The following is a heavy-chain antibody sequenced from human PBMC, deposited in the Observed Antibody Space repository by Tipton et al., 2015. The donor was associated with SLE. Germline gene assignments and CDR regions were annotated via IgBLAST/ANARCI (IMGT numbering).Heavy chain of an antibody. J-gene: IGHJ3*02. D-gene: IGHD3-3*01. V-gene: IGHV3-33*01. CDR3: ARAAEITIFGGTGGAFDI. CDR2: IWHDGSNK. Sequence: SLRLSCAASGFTFSSYGMHWVRQAPGKGLEWVAVIWHDGSNKYYADSVKGRFTISRDNSKNTLYLQMNSLRAEDTAVYYCARAAEITIFGGTGGAFDIWGQGTMVTVSS. CDR1: GFTFSSYG.